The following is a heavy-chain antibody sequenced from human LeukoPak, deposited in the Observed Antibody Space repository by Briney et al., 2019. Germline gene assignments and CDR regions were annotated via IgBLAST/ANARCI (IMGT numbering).Heavy chain of an antibody. CDR3: ARGIVVVPSRNWFDP. D-gene: IGHD2-2*01. CDR1: GYSFTSYW. CDR2: IYPGDSDT. Sequence: GESLKISCKGSGYSFTSYWIGWVRQMPGKGLEWMGIIYPGDSDTRYSPSFQGQVTISADKSISTAYLQWSSLKASDTAMYYRARGIVVVPSRNWFDPWGQGTLVTVSS. V-gene: IGHV5-51*01. J-gene: IGHJ5*02.